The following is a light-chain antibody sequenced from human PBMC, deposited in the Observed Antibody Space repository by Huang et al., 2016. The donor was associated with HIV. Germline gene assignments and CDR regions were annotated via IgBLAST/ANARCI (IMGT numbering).Light chain of an antibody. CDR2: AAS. Sequence: EIVMTQSPATLYVSPGERATRSCRASQSVSSNLAWYQQKPGQAPRLLIYAASTRATGIPARFSGSGSGTEFTRTISSLQSEDFAVYYCQQYNNWPRTFGQGTKVEIK. CDR3: QQYNNWPRT. J-gene: IGKJ1*01. V-gene: IGKV3-15*01. CDR1: QSVSSN.